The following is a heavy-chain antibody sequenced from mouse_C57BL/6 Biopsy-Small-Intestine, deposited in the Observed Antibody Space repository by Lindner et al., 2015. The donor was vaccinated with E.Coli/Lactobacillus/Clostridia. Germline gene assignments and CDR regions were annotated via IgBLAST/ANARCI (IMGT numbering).Heavy chain of an antibody. J-gene: IGHJ1*03. CDR3: AREVTTIITGDWYLDV. D-gene: IGHD2-3*01. V-gene: IGHV1-81*01. CDR2: IYPRSGDT. Sequence: VQLQESGAELARPGASVKLSCKASGYTFTSYGISWVKQKTGQGLEWIGEIYPRSGDTYYNERFKDKATLTADKSSSFAYMELRSLTSEDSAAYFCAREVTTIITGDWYLDVWGTGTAVTVSS. CDR1: GYTFTSYG.